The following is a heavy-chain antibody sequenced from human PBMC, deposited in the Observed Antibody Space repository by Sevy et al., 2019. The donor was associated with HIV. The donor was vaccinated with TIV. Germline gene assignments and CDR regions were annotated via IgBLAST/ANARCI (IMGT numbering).Heavy chain of an antibody. CDR2: ISSSSSYI. Sequence: GSLRLSCAASGFTFSSYSMNWVRQAPGKGLEWVSSISSSSSYIYYADSVKGRFTISRDNSKNTLYLQMNSLRAEDTAVYYCARDERELWSRDYWGQGTLVTVSS. V-gene: IGHV3-21*01. D-gene: IGHD1-26*01. CDR3: ARDERELWSRDY. J-gene: IGHJ4*02. CDR1: GFTFSSYS.